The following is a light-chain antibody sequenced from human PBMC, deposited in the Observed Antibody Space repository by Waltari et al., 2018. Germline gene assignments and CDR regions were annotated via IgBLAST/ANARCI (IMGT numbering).Light chain of an antibody. CDR2: DAS. Sequence: AIQLTQSPSSLSASVGHRITITCRASQDIASALAWYVQKPGKAPQLLFSDASTLESGVPSRFSGSGSGTDFTLSISGLQPEDFATYYCQQFINYPLTFGPGTTVDIK. J-gene: IGKJ3*01. V-gene: IGKV1D-13*01. CDR1: QDIASA. CDR3: QQFINYPLT.